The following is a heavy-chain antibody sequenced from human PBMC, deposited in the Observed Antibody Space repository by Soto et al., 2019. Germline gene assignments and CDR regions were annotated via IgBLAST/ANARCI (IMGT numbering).Heavy chain of an antibody. Sequence: SETLSLTCSVSGGSVSSSSYYWGWVRQPPGKGLEWIGTIYYTGSTSYSPSLKSRVTISVNTSKTQFSLNLNSVTAADTAVYYCAGRRAGDYYFDYWGQGTLVTVS. CDR1: GGSVSSSSYY. CDR2: IYYTGST. CDR3: AGRRAGDYYFDY. J-gene: IGHJ4*02. V-gene: IGHV4-39*01. D-gene: IGHD1-26*01.